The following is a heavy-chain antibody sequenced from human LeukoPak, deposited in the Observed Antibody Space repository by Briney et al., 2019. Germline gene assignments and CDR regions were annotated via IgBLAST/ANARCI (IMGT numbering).Heavy chain of an antibody. V-gene: IGHV3-23*01. CDR1: GFTFSTFG. D-gene: IGHD1-26*01. Sequence: GGSLRLSCAASGFTFSTFGMSWVRQAPGEGLEWVSTFGGTGAGIYYADSVKGRFTVSRDNSKNTLYLQMNSLRGEDTAIYYCAKSGPYFYESWGQGTLVTASS. CDR3: AKSGPYFYES. J-gene: IGHJ4*02. CDR2: FGGTGAGI.